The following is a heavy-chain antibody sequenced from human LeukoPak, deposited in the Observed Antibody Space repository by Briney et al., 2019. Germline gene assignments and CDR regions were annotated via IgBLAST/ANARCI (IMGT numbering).Heavy chain of an antibody. CDR3: ARSGQLLELQENDY. D-gene: IGHD2-2*01. Sequence: SETLSLTRAVSGYSISSGYYWGWIRQPPGKGLEWIGSVYHSGSTYYNPSLKSRVTISVDTSKNQFSLKLSSVTAADTAVYYCARSGQLLELQENDYWGQGTLVTVSS. CDR2: VYHSGST. J-gene: IGHJ4*02. CDR1: GYSISSGYY. V-gene: IGHV4-38-2*01.